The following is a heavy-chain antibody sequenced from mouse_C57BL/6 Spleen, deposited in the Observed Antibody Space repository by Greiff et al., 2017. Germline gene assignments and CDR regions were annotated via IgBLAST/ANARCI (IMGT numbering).Heavy chain of an antibody. CDR1: GFSLTSYG. Sequence: QVQLQQSGPGLVQPSQSLSITCTVSGFSLTSYGVHWVRQSPGKGLEWLGVIWRGGSTDYNAAFMSRLSLTKDNSKSQVFFKMNSLQADDTAIYYCANSYDYDDGAWFAYWGQGTLVTVSA. D-gene: IGHD2-4*01. CDR3: ANSYDYDDGAWFAY. CDR2: IWRGGST. J-gene: IGHJ3*01. V-gene: IGHV2-5*01.